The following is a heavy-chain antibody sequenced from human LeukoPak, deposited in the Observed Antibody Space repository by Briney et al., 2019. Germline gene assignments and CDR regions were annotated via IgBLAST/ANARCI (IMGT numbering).Heavy chain of an antibody. Sequence: PSETLSLTCAVYGGSFSGYYWTWIRQSPGKGLEWIGEINPSGSTYYNPSLKSRLTISRDTSKNQISLRLSSVTAADTAVYYCARGRQEISMMLVVMTGVSYYLDVWGKGTTVTVS. CDR2: INPSGST. D-gene: IGHD3-22*01. CDR1: GGSFSGYY. J-gene: IGHJ6*03. V-gene: IGHV4-34*01. CDR3: ARGRQEISMMLVVMTGVSYYLDV.